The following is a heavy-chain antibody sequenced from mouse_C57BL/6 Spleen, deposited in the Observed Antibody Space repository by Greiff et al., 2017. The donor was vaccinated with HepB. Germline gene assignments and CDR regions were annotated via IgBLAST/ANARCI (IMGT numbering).Heavy chain of an antibody. V-gene: IGHV5-16*01. CDR3: ARDLDYGYFDV. Sequence: EVQRVESEGGLVQPGSSMKLSCTASGFTFSDYYMAWVRQVPEKGLEWVANINYDGSSTYYLDSLKSRFIISRDNAKNILYLQMSSLKSEDTATYYCARDLDYGYFDVWGTGTTVTVSS. J-gene: IGHJ1*03. CDR1: GFTFSDYY. CDR2: INYDGSST.